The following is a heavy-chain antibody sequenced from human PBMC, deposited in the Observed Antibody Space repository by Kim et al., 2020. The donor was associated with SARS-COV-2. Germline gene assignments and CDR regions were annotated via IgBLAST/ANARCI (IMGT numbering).Heavy chain of an antibody. CDR1: GGSISSYY. D-gene: IGHD6-13*01. Sequence: SETLSLTCTVSGGSISSYYWSWIRQPPGKGLEWIGYIYYSGSTNYNPSLKSRVTISVDTSKNQFSLKLSSVTAADTAVYYCARRPVQQLVIFDYWGQGTLVTVSS. V-gene: IGHV4-59*08. CDR3: ARRPVQQLVIFDY. CDR2: IYYSGST. J-gene: IGHJ4*02.